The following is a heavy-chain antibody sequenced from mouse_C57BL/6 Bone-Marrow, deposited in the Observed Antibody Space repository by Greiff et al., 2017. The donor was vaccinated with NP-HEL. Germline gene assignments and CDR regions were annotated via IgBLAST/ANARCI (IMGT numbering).Heavy chain of an antibody. D-gene: IGHD2-4*01. CDR3: ARRRLRRDYAMDD. CDR2: ISNLAYSI. V-gene: IGHV5-15*01. Sequence: EVNVVESGGGLVQPGGSLKLSCAASGFTFSDYGMAWVRQAPRKGPEWVAFISNLAYSIYYADTVTGRFTISRENAKNTLYLEMSSLRSEDTAMYYCARRRLRRDYAMDDWGQGTSVTVSS. J-gene: IGHJ4*01. CDR1: GFTFSDYG.